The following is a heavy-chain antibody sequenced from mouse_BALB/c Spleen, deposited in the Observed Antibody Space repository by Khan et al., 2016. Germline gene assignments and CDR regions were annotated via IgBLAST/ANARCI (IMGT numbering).Heavy chain of an antibody. D-gene: IGHD2-10*02. CDR3: ERWGYGNYLYQAMDY. V-gene: IGHV1-7*01. J-gene: IGHJ4*01. Sequence: QVQLQQSGAELAKPGASVKMSCKASGYTFTRFWMHWVKQRPGQGLEWIGYINTGSNYTDYNQNFKDKATLTADKASSTAYMLLSRLTSEDSAVYFEERWGYGNYLYQAMDYWGQGISVTVSA. CDR2: INTGSNYT. CDR1: GYTFTRFW.